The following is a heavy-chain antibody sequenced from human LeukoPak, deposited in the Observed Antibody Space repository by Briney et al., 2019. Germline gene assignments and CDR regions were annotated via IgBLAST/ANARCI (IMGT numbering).Heavy chain of an antibody. Sequence: PGGSLRLSCAASEFIFSDYAMDWVRQAPGKGLEWVAIISDYRSNRYYADSVRGRFTISRDNSKNTLYLQMNNLRAEDTAVYYCARTHDYGDSRDAFDVWGQGTMVTVSS. CDR3: ARTHDYGDSRDAFDV. J-gene: IGHJ3*01. V-gene: IGHV3-30*04. CDR1: EFIFSDYA. D-gene: IGHD4-17*01. CDR2: ISDYRSNR.